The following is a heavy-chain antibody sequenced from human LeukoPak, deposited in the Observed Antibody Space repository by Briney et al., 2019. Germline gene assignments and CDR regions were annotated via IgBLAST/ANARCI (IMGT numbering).Heavy chain of an antibody. V-gene: IGHV3-48*01. Sequence: GGSLRLSCAGSGFTFSSYSMNWVRQAPGKGLEWVSYIGSSSGSTYYADSVKGRFTISRDNAKNSLYLQMNSLKTEDTAVYYCTTLRPYIQPRWGQGTMVTVSS. CDR1: GFTFSSYS. CDR2: IGSSSGST. D-gene: IGHD5-18*01. CDR3: TTLRPYIQPR. J-gene: IGHJ3*01.